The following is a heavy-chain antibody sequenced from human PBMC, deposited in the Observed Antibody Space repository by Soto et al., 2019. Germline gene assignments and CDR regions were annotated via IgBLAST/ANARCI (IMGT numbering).Heavy chain of an antibody. V-gene: IGHV1-69*12. CDR2: IIPIFGTA. CDR1: GGTFSSYA. Sequence: QVQLVQSGAEVKKPGSSVKVSCKASGGTFSSYAISWVRQAPGQGLEWMGGIIPIFGTANYAQKFQGRVTITADESTSTAYMELSSLRSEDTAVYYCAREGGGYCSGGSCYPDDSYGMDVWGQGTTVTVSS. CDR3: AREGGGYCSGGSCYPDDSYGMDV. J-gene: IGHJ6*02. D-gene: IGHD2-15*01.